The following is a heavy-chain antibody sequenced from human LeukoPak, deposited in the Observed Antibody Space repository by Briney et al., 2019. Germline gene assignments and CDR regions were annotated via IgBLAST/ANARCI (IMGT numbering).Heavy chain of an antibody. CDR1: GGSISSYY. D-gene: IGHD1-26*01. V-gene: IGHV4-59*01. CDR2: IYYSGST. J-gene: IGHJ4*02. CDR3: ARKREALFDY. Sequence: SETLSLTCTVSGGSISSYYWSWIRQPPGKGLEWIGYIYYSGSTNYNPSLKSRVTISVDTSKNQFSLKLSYVTAADTAVYYCARKREALFDYWGQGTLVTVSS.